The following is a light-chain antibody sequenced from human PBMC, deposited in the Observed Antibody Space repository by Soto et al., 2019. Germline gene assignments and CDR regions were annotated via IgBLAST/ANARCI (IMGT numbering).Light chain of an antibody. CDR3: QQRSNWPLT. CDR1: QSVNSR. V-gene: IGKV3-11*01. Sequence: EIVLTQSPGTLSLSPGERATLSCRASQSVNSRLAWYQHKPGQAPRLLISDASNRATGIPARFSGSGSGTDFTLTISSLEPEDFAVYYCQQRSNWPLTFGQGTKVDIK. CDR2: DAS. J-gene: IGKJ1*01.